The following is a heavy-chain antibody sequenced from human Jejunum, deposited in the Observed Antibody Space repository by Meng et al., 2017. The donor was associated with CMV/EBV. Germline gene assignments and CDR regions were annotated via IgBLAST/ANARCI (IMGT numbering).Heavy chain of an antibody. CDR2: IYPDDSDS. J-gene: IGHJ4*02. CDR1: GYSFSDAW. V-gene: IGHV5-51*01. D-gene: IGHD3-10*01. CDR3: VRRAGSLYYFDF. Sequence: CEGSGYSFSDAWIGWVSHMPGKGLEWMGIIYPDDSDSRYNPSYQGQVTISADKSITTAYLQWSSLKASDTGMYYCVRRAGSLYYFDFWGPGTLVTVSS.